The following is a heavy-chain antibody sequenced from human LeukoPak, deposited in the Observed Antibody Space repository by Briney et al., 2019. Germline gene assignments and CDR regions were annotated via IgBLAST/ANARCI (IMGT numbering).Heavy chain of an antibody. J-gene: IGHJ5*02. CDR3: ARGSSSWYGDWFDP. Sequence: PGASVKVSCKASGGTFSSYAISWVRQAPGQGLEWMGRIIPILGIANYAQKFQGRVTITADKSTSTAYKELSSLRSEDTAVYYCARGSSSWYGDWFDPWGQGTLVTVSS. CDR1: GGTFSSYA. D-gene: IGHD6-13*01. V-gene: IGHV1-69*04. CDR2: IIPILGIA.